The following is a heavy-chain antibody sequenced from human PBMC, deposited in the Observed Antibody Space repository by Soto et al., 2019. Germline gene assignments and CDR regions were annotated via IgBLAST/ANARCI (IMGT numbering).Heavy chain of an antibody. V-gene: IGHV3-53*05. CDR1: GFTVSSNY. CDR2: IYSGGST. CDR3: AHGNVEMASRQWGYFQH. J-gene: IGHJ1*01. D-gene: IGHD1-1*01. Sequence: GXSLRLSCAASGFTVSSNYISWVVQAPGKGLEWVSVIYSGGSTYYADSVKGRFTISRGNSKNTLYLQMSSLRAEETAVYYCAHGNVEMASRQWGYFQHWGQGTLVTVSS.